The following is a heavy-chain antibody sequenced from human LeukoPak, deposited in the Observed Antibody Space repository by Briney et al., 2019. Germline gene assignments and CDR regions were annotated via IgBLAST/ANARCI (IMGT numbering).Heavy chain of an antibody. V-gene: IGHV3-30*02. CDR1: GFTFSSYG. CDR3: AKDPLSGSYKGDWFDP. D-gene: IGHD1-26*01. Sequence: GGSLRLSCAASGFTFSSYGMHWVRQAPGKGLEWVAFIRYDGSNKYYADSVKGRFTISRDNSKNTLYLQMNSLRAEDTAVYYCAKDPLSGSYKGDWFDPWGQGTLVTVSS. CDR2: IRYDGSNK. J-gene: IGHJ5*02.